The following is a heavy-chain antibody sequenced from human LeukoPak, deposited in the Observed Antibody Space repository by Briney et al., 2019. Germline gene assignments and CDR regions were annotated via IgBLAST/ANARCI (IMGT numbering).Heavy chain of an antibody. CDR2: ISSSSSYI. Sequence: GGSLRLSCAASGFTFSDVWMSWVRQAPGKGLEWVSSISSSSSYIYYADSVKGRFTISRDNSKNTLYLQMNSLRAEDTAVYYCAKLERVGYCSSTSCSRGAFDYWGQGTLVTVSS. J-gene: IGHJ4*02. V-gene: IGHV3-21*01. CDR1: GFTFSDVW. CDR3: AKLERVGYCSSTSCSRGAFDY. D-gene: IGHD2-2*01.